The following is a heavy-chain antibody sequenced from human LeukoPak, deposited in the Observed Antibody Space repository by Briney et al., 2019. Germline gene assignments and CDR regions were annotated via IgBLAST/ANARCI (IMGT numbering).Heavy chain of an antibody. Sequence: SETLSLTCTVSGGSISSYYWSWIRQPPGKGLEWIGYIYYSGTTNYNPSLKSRVTISVDTSKNQFSLKLSSVTAADTAVYYCASSIAAATYGYWGQGTLVTVSS. V-gene: IGHV4-59*08. D-gene: IGHD6-13*01. CDR3: ASSIAAATYGY. CDR1: GGSISSYY. J-gene: IGHJ4*02. CDR2: IYYSGTT.